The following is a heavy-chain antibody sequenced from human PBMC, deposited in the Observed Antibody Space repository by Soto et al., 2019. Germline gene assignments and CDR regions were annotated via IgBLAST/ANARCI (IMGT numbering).Heavy chain of an antibody. D-gene: IGHD3-10*01. CDR2: IIPIFGTA. CDR3: ASSHTGVRSCSGMDV. V-gene: IGHV1-69*12. J-gene: IGHJ6*02. Sequence: QVQLVQSGAEVKKPGSSVKVSCKASGGTFSSYAISWVRQAPGQGLEWMGGIIPIFGTANYAQKFQGRVKISASESTGRADMELSSLRSEDTAVDNCASSHTGVRSCSGMDVWGQGTTVTVSS. CDR1: GGTFSSYA.